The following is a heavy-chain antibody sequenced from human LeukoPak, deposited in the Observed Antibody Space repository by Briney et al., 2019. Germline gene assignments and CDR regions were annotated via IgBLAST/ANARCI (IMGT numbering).Heavy chain of an antibody. J-gene: IGHJ4*02. CDR1: GFTFDNYW. CDR2: ISSDGGYT. V-gene: IGHV3-74*01. CDR3: TRDPFTTGDY. D-gene: IGHD1-1*01. Sequence: GGSLRLSCAASGFTFDNYWMHWVRQAPGKGLVWVSRISSDGGYTNYADSVKGRFTISRDNAKNTLYLQMNGLRGEDTAVYYCTRDPFTTGDYWGQGTLVTVSS.